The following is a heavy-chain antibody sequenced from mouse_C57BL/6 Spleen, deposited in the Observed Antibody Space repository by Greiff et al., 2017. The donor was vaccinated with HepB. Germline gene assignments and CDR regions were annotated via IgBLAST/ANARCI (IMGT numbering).Heavy chain of an antibody. J-gene: IGHJ2*01. CDR2: INPNNGGT. CDR1: GYTFTDYN. Sequence: EVQLQQSGPELVKPGASVKMSCKASGYTFTDYNMHWVKQSHGKSLEWIGYINPNNGGTSYNQKFKGKATLTVNKSSSTAYMELRSLTSEDSAVYYCATIYYDYDEGYLDYWGQGTTLTVSS. D-gene: IGHD2-4*01. V-gene: IGHV1-22*01. CDR3: ATIYYDYDEGYLDY.